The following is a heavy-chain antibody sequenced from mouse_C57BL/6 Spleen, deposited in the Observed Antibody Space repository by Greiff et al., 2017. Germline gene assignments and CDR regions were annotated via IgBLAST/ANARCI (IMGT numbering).Heavy chain of an antibody. CDR2: FYPGSGSI. D-gene: IGHD2-2*01. V-gene: IGHV1-62-2*01. CDR1: GYTFTEYT. J-gene: IGHJ4*01. Sequence: QVQLKQSGAELVKPGASVKLSCKASGYTFTEYTIHWVKQRSGQGLEWIGWFYPGSGSIKYNEKFKDKATLTADKSSSTVYLELSRLTSEDSAVYFCARHEEVHYGYDNAMDDWGQGTSVTVSS. CDR3: ARHEEVHYGYDNAMDD.